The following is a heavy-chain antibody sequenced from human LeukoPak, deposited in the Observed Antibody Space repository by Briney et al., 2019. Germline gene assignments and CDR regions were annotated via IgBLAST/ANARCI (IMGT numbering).Heavy chain of an antibody. Sequence: GGSLRLSCATSGFNFDRYTIHWVRRAPGKGLEWVSLAGWAGGTTFYSDSVRGRFTISRDSGRKSVYLQMNSLTTDDTAFYFCAKELDTMFFDYWGQGALVTVSS. CDR2: AGWAGGTT. J-gene: IGHJ4*02. CDR3: AKELDTMFFDY. D-gene: IGHD3-10*02. CDR1: GFNFDRYT. V-gene: IGHV3-43*01.